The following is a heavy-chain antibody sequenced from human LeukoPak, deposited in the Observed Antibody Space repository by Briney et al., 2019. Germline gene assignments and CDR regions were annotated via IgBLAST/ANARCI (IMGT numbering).Heavy chain of an antibody. CDR3: AKTGGLLDN. Sequence: PGGSLRLSCAASGFTFTSYGMSWVRQAPGKGLEWVSTISSGGSITYYADSVKGRFTISRDNSKNTLYMQMNSLRGEDTAVYYCAKTGGLLDNWGQGTLVTVSS. D-gene: IGHD7-27*01. V-gene: IGHV3-23*01. J-gene: IGHJ4*02. CDR2: ISSGGSIT. CDR1: GFTFTSYG.